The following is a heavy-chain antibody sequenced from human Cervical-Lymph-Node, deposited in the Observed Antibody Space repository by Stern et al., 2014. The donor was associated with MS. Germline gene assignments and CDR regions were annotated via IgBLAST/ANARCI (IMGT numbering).Heavy chain of an antibody. CDR1: GFTFSSYG. D-gene: IGHD4-17*01. V-gene: IGHV3-33*01. Sequence: QVQLVESGGGVVQPGRSLRLSCAASGFTFSSYGMHWVRQAPGKGLEWVAVIWYDGSNKYYADSVKGRFPISRANSKNTLYLQMNSLRAEDTAVYYCAVDYGDYAGSYYWGQGTLVTVSS. CDR3: AVDYGDYAGSYY. CDR2: IWYDGSNK. J-gene: IGHJ4*02.